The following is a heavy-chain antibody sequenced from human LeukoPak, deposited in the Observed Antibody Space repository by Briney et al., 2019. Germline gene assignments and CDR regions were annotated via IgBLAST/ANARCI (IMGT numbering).Heavy chain of an antibody. D-gene: IGHD2-2*01. Sequence: GGSLRLSCAASGFTFRNYLMNWVRQAPGKGLEWVSFISSTGGTIYYADSVKGRFTISRDNSKNTLYLQMNSLRVEDTAVYYCAKDSYCSSTSCYPHLFFDYWGQGTLVTVSS. J-gene: IGHJ4*02. CDR3: AKDSYCSSTSCYPHLFFDY. CDR1: GFTFRNYL. CDR2: ISSTGGTI. V-gene: IGHV3-23*01.